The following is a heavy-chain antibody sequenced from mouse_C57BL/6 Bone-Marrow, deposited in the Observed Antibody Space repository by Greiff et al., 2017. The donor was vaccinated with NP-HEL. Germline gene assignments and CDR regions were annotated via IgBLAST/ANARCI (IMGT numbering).Heavy chain of an antibody. Sequence: EVQLQQSGPELVKPGASVKISCKASGYTFTDYYMNWVKQSHGKSLEWIGDINPNNGGTSYNQKFKGKATLTVDKSSSTAYMELRSLTSEDSAVDYGASSPNWDEGFDYWGQGTTLTVSS. D-gene: IGHD4-1*01. J-gene: IGHJ2*01. CDR3: ASSPNWDEGFDY. V-gene: IGHV1-26*01. CDR1: GYTFTDYY. CDR2: INPNNGGT.